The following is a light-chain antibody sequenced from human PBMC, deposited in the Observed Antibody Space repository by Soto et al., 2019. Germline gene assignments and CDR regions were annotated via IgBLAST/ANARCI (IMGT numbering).Light chain of an antibody. CDR1: QSISSW. V-gene: IGKV1-5*03. CDR2: KAS. J-gene: IGKJ4*01. CDR3: QQYNSYPLT. Sequence: DIQMTQSPSTLSASVGDRVTITCRASQSISSWLAWYQQKPGKAPKLLIYKASSLESGVPSRFSGSGSGTEFTITISSLQPDDVATYYCQQYNSYPLTFGGGTKVEIK.